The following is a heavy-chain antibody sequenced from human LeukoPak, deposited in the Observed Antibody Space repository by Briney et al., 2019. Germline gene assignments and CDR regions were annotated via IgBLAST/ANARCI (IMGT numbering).Heavy chain of an antibody. J-gene: IGHJ4*02. CDR3: AARDVLTGLHDY. Sequence: SETLSLTCAVYGGSFSGYYWSWIRQPPGKGLEWIWEINHSGSTNYNPSLKSRVTISVDTSKSQFSLKLSSVTAADTAVYYCAARDVLTGLHDYWGQGTLVTVSS. D-gene: IGHD3-9*01. V-gene: IGHV4-34*01. CDR1: GGSFSGYY. CDR2: INHSGST.